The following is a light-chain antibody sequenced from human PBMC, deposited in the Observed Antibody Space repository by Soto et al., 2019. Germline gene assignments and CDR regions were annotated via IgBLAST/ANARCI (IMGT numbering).Light chain of an antibody. J-gene: IGLJ1*01. V-gene: IGLV2-14*01. CDR1: SSDVGGYNY. CDR2: DVS. CDR3: SSYTSSTLLV. Sequence: QSALTQPASVSGSPGQSITISCTGTSSDVGGYNYVAWYQQYPGKAPKLMIYDVSNRPSGVSNRFSGFKSGNTASVAISGLQYEDEADYYCSSYTSSTLLVFGNGTKVTVL.